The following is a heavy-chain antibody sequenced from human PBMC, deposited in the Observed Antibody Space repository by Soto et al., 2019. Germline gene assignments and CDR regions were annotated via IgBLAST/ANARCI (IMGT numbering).Heavy chain of an antibody. Sequence: GGSLRLSCAASGFTFDDYAMHWVRQAPGKGLEWVSGISWNSGSIGYADSVKGRFTISRDNAKNSLYLQMNSPRAEDTALYYCAKDRHRSRQQLVHGRYWGQGTLVAVSS. CDR1: GFTFDDYA. CDR2: ISWNSGSI. J-gene: IGHJ4*02. D-gene: IGHD6-13*01. V-gene: IGHV3-9*01. CDR3: AKDRHRSRQQLVHGRY.